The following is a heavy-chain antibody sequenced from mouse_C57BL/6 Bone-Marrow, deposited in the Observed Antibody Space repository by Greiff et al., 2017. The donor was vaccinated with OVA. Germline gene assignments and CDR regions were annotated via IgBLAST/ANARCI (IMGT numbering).Heavy chain of an antibody. Sequence: QVQLQQSGPGLVQPSQSLSITCTVSGFSLTSYGVHWVRQSPGKGLEWLGVIWRGGSTDYNAAFMSRLSITKDNSKSQVFFKMNSLQADDTAIYYCAKRDSYYSNPYWYFDVWGTGTTVTVSS. D-gene: IGHD2-5*01. CDR1: GFSLTSYG. V-gene: IGHV2-5*01. J-gene: IGHJ1*03. CDR2: IWRGGST. CDR3: AKRDSYYSNPYWYFDV.